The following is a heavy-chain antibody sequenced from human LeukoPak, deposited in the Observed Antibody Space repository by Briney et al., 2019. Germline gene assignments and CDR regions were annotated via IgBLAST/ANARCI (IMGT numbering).Heavy chain of an antibody. CDR2: TSDRGDYT. Sequence: GGSLRLSCAASGFTFTSYSMSWVRQAPGKGLEWVPGTSDRGDYTYYADSVKGRFTISRDSPKNTLFLQMNSLRAEDTALYFCARKAQYNGHYPLDYWGQGTLVTVSS. D-gene: IGHD1-7*01. V-gene: IGHV3-23*01. CDR1: GFTFTSYS. CDR3: ARKAQYNGHYPLDY. J-gene: IGHJ4*02.